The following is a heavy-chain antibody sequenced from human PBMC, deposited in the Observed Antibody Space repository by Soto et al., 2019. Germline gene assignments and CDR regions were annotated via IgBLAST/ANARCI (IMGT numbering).Heavy chain of an antibody. CDR2: FDPEDGET. V-gene: IGHV1-24*01. J-gene: IGHJ4*02. CDR1: GYTLTELS. CDR3: ATVRYYDFWSGYTPFDY. D-gene: IGHD3-3*01. Sequence: ASVKVSCKVSGYTLTELSMHWVRQAPGKGLEWMGGFDPEDGETIYAQKFQGRVTMTEDTSTDTAYMELSSLGSEDTAVYYCATVRYYDFWSGYTPFDYWGQGTLVTVSS.